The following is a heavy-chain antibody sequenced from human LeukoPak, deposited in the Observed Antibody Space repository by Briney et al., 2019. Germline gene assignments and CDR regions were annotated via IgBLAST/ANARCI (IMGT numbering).Heavy chain of an antibody. CDR1: GGSISSGSYY. Sequence: PSETLSLTCTVSGGSISSGSYYWSWIRQPAGKGLEWIGRIYTSGSTNYNLSLKSRVTISVDTSKNRFSLKLSSVTAADTAVYYCARGPMYSGSYYESSWFDPWGQGTLVTVSS. V-gene: IGHV4-61*02. D-gene: IGHD1-26*01. CDR2: IYTSGST. CDR3: ARGPMYSGSYYESSWFDP. J-gene: IGHJ5*02.